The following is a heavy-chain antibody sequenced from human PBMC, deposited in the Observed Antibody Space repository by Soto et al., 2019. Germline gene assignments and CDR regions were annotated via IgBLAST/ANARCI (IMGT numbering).Heavy chain of an antibody. D-gene: IGHD5-18*01. J-gene: IGHJ6*02. CDR3: ARDPPLYSRQTKGSYYGMDV. V-gene: IGHV3-48*02. CDR1: GFTFSSYS. Sequence: PGGSLRLSCAASGFTFSSYSMNWVRQAPGKGLEWVSYISSSSSTIYYADSVKGRFTISRDNAKNSLYLQMNSLRDEDTAVYYCARDPPLYSRQTKGSYYGMDVWGQGTTVTVSS. CDR2: ISSSSSTI.